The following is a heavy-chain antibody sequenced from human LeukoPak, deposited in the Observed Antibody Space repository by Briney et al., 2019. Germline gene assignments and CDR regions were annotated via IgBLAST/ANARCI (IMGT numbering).Heavy chain of an antibody. D-gene: IGHD6-13*01. J-gene: IGHJ4*02. CDR2: LSSSGSSI. V-gene: IGHV3-21*05. CDR1: GFTFSSYA. Sequence: GRSLRLSCAASGFTFSSYAMHWVRQAPGKGLEWVSYLSSSGSSIYYADSVKGRFTISRDNAKNSLYLQMNSLRAEDTAVYYCARAPQQQQWGDDYWGQGTLVTVSS. CDR3: ARAPQQQQWGDDY.